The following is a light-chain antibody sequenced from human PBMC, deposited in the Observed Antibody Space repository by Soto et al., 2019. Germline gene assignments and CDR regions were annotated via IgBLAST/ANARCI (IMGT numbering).Light chain of an antibody. CDR3: QQSYSSPPIT. CDR1: QTISTW. CDR2: KAS. J-gene: IGKJ5*01. Sequence: IQMTQSPSTLSASVGDRVTFTCRASQTISTWLAWYQQKPGEAPKLLIYKASTLEVGVPSRFSASGSGTEFTLTINTLQPADFATYYCQQSYSSPPITFGQGTRLDIK. V-gene: IGKV1-5*03.